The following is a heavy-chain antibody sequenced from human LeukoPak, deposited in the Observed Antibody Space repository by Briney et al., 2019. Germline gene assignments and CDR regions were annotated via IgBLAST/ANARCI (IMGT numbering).Heavy chain of an antibody. V-gene: IGHV4-39*01. Sequence: SETLSLTCTVSGGSISTSSYYWAWIRQPPGKGLEWIGSIYYSGNTYYNSSLESRVTISVDTSDKHFSLESTSVAAADTAVYYCARPRSLAAPSSWFDPWGQGTLVIVSS. D-gene: IGHD2-15*01. J-gene: IGHJ5*02. CDR2: IYYSGNT. CDR3: ARPRSLAAPSSWFDP. CDR1: GGSISTSSYY.